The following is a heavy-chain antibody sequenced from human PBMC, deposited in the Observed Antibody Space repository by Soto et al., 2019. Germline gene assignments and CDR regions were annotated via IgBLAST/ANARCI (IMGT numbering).Heavy chain of an antibody. CDR1: GYTFTSYA. CDR3: ARDQSRDRCFDWLYLNWFDP. Sequence: QVQLVQSGAEVKKPGASVKVSCKTSGYTFTSYAMHWVRQAPGQRLEWMGWINAGNGNTKYSQKFQGRVTITRDTSASTAYMELSSLRSEDTAVHYCARDQSRDRCFDWLYLNWFDPWGQGTLVTVSS. V-gene: IGHV1-3*01. D-gene: IGHD3-9*01. J-gene: IGHJ5*02. CDR2: INAGNGNT.